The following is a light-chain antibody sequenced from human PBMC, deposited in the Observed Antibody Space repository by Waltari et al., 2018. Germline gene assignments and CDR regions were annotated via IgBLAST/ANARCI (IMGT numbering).Light chain of an antibody. J-gene: IGKJ4*02. CDR1: QAISNS. CDR3: QQYAATPLT. CDR2: RAS. V-gene: IGKV1-NL1*01. Sequence: DLQMTQSPSSLSASVGDRVTITCRASQAISNSLAWYQQKPGKAPKVLLYRASTLESGVPSRFSGSGTGTDYTLTCSSLQPEDFATYYCQQYAATPLTFGGGTKVEIK.